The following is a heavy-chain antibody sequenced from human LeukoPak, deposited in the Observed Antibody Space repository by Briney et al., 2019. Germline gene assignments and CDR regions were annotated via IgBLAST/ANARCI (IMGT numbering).Heavy chain of an antibody. CDR2: IYYSGST. J-gene: IGHJ3*02. CDR1: GGSISSGDYY. D-gene: IGHD3-16*01. V-gene: IGHV4-30-4*08. CDR3: ARATLAGGDDAFDI. Sequence: SETLSLTCTVSGGSISSGDYYWSWIRQPPGKCLEWIGYIYYSGSTYYNPSLKSRVTISVDASKNQFSLKLSSVTAADTAVYYCARATLAGGDDAFDIWGQGTMVTVSS.